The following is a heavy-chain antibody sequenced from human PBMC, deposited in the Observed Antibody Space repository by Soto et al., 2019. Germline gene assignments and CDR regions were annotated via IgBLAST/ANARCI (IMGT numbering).Heavy chain of an antibody. V-gene: IGHV4-31*03. D-gene: IGHD1-26*01. CDR2: IYYSGST. Sequence: QVQLQESGPGLVKPSQTLSLTCTVSGGSISSGGYYWSWIRQHPGKGLEWIGYIYYSGSTYYNPSLKCRVTISVDTSKNQFSLKLSSVTAADTAVYYCARDKGGATMIDYWGQGTLVTVSS. J-gene: IGHJ4*02. CDR3: ARDKGGATMIDY. CDR1: GGSISSGGYY.